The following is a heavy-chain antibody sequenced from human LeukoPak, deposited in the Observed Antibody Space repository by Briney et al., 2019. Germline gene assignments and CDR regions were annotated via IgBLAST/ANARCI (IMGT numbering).Heavy chain of an antibody. CDR1: GYTFTGYY. D-gene: IGHD4-17*01. Sequence: GASVKVSCKASGYTFTGYYLHWVRQAPGQGLEWMGWISAYNGNTNYAQKLQGRVTMTTDTSTSTAYMELRSLRSDDTAVYYCARDYGDYGWFDPWGQGTLVTVSS. V-gene: IGHV1-18*04. CDR3: ARDYGDYGWFDP. CDR2: ISAYNGNT. J-gene: IGHJ5*02.